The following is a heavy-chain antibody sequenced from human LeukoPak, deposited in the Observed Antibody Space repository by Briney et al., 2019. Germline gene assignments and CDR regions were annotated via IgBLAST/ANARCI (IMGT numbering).Heavy chain of an antibody. CDR3: ARVVTVTTAFDI. CDR2: IYYSGST. D-gene: IGHD4-17*01. V-gene: IGHV4-61*01. Sequence: SSETLSLTCTVSGGSINTDSYYWSWIRQPPGKGLEWIGYIYYSGSTNYNPSLKSRVTISVDTSKNQFSLKLSSVTAADTAVYYCARVVTVTTAFDIWGQGTMVTVSS. CDR1: GGSINTDSYY. J-gene: IGHJ3*02.